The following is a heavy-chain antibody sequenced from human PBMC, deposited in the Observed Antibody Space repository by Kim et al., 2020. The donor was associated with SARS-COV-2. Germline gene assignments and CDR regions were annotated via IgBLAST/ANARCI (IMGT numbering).Heavy chain of an antibody. CDR3: ARGPNYSPFDY. D-gene: IGHD4-4*01. J-gene: IGHJ4*02. Sequence: AEPVRGRFTISRDNDKNSLYLQMNSLRAEDTAVYYCARGPNYSPFDYWGQGTLVTVSS. V-gene: IGHV3-48*03.